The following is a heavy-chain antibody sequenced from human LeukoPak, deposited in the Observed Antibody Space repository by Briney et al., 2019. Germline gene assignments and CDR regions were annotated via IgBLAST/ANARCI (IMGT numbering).Heavy chain of an antibody. CDR1: GYSISSGYY. CDR3: ARADTYDSSDFYY. V-gene: IGHV4-38-2*02. Sequence: SETLSLTCTVSGYSISSGYYWGWIRQPPGKGLEWIGSIDHSESTYYNPSLKSRVTISVDTSKNQFSLKLSSVTAADTAVYYCARADTYDSSDFYYWGQGTLVTVSS. J-gene: IGHJ4*02. CDR2: IDHSEST. D-gene: IGHD3-22*01.